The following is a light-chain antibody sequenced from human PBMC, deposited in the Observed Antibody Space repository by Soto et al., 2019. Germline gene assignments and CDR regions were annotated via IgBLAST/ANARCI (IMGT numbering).Light chain of an antibody. CDR2: GTS. V-gene: IGKV3-20*01. CDR1: QSVNGNY. Sequence: ETVLTQSPGTLSLSPGERATLSCRASQSVNGNYLAWYQQKPGQAPRLLIYGTSSRATGIPDRFSGSGSGTDFTLTISRLEPEDFAVYYCQQCGSLPGTSGKVTQVDIK. J-gene: IGKJ1*01. CDR3: QQCGSLPGT.